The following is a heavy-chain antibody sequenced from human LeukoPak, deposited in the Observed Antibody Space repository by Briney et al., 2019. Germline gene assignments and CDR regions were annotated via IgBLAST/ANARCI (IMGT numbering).Heavy chain of an antibody. CDR3: ARNSGHYYYYYTDV. J-gene: IGHJ6*03. Sequence: SETLSLTCTVSGGSISSGSYYWSWIRQPAGKGLEWIGRIYTSGSTNYNPSLKSRVTISVDTSKNQFSLKLSSVTAADTAVYYCARNSGHYYYYYTDVWGKGTTVTISS. CDR1: GGSISSGSYY. V-gene: IGHV4-61*02. CDR2: IYTSGST. D-gene: IGHD6-19*01.